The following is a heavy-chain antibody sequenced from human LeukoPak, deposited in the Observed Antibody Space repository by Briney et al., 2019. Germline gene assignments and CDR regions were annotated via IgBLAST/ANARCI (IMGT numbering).Heavy chain of an antibody. Sequence: GGSLRLSCAASGFTFSSYAMHWVRQAPGKGLEWVAVISYDGSNKYYADSVKGRFTISRDNSKNTLYLQMNSLRADDTAVYYCAQDGIGFHPGGYYYMDVWGKRTTVTDSS. CDR2: ISYDGSNK. D-gene: IGHD1-26*01. J-gene: IGHJ6*03. CDR3: AQDGIGFHPGGYYYMDV. CDR1: GFTFSSYA. V-gene: IGHV3-30*04.